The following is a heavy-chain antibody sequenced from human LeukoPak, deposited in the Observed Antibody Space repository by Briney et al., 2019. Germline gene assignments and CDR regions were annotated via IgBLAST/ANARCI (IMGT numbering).Heavy chain of an antibody. D-gene: IGHD3-9*01. V-gene: IGHV4-4*07. Sequence: PSETLSLTCTVSGGSISSYYWSWIRQPAGKGLEWIGRIYTSGSTNYNPSLKSRVTMSVDMSKNQFSLRLSSVTAADTAVYYCAREPSTGYNPWYYGMDVWGQGTTVTVSS. CDR2: IYTSGST. CDR3: AREPSTGYNPWYYGMDV. J-gene: IGHJ6*02. CDR1: GGSISSYY.